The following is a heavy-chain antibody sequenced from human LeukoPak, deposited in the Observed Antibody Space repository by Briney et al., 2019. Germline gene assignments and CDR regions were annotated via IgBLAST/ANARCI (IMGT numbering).Heavy chain of an antibody. CDR1: GGSFSGYY. V-gene: IGHV4-34*01. CDR2: INHSGST. CDR3: ARGGDIVVVVAATGAFDI. Sequence: SETLSLTCAVYGGSFSGYYWSWIRQPTGKGLEWIGEINHSGSTNYNPSLKSRVTISVDTSKNQFSLKLSSVTAADTAVYYCARGGDIVVVVAATGAFDIWGQGTMVTVSS. J-gene: IGHJ3*02. D-gene: IGHD2-15*01.